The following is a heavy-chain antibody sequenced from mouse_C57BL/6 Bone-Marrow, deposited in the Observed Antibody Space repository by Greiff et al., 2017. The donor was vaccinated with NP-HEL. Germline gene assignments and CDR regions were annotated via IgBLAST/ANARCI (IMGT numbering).Heavy chain of an antibody. V-gene: IGHV5-6*01. CDR1: GFTFSSYG. J-gene: IGHJ3*01. Sequence: EVMLVESGGDLVKPGGSLKLSCAASGFTFSSYGMSWVRQTPDKRLEWVATISSGGSYTYYPDSVKGRFTISRDNAKNTLYLQMSSLKSEDTAMYYCARHLRSCYDGYYPWFAYWGQGTLVTVSA. D-gene: IGHD2-3*01. CDR2: ISSGGSYT. CDR3: ARHLRSCYDGYYPWFAY.